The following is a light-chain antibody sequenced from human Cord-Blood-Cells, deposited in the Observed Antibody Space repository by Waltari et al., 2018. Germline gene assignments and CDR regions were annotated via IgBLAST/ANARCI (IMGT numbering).Light chain of an antibody. CDR3: QQSYSTLWT. CDR1: QSISSY. J-gene: IGKJ1*01. V-gene: IGKV1-39*01. CDR2: AAS. Sequence: GDRVTITCRASQSISSYLNWYQQKLGKAPKLLIYAASSLQSGGTSRFSGSGSGTDFTLTISSLQPEDFATYYCQQSYSTLWTFGQGTKVEIK.